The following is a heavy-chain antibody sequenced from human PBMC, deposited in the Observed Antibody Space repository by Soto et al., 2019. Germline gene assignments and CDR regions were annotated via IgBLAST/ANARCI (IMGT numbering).Heavy chain of an antibody. V-gene: IGHV3-21*01. D-gene: IGHD2-2*02. CDR3: AREYTAWPLAYGLDV. J-gene: IGHJ6*02. CDR1: GFTFSTYS. Sequence: PGGSLRLSCVGSGFTFSTYSINWVRQAPGKGLEWVSSISSRSDIYYAASVKGRFTISRDNAKNSVSLQMNSLRAEDTAVYYWAREYTAWPLAYGLDVWGQGTTVTVSS. CDR2: ISSRSDI.